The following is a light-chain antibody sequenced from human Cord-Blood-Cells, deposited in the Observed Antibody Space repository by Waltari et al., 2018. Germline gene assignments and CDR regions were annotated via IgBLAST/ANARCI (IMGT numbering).Light chain of an antibody. V-gene: IGKV1-39*01. Sequence: DIQMTQSPSSLSASVGDRVTITSRGSQSISSFLNWYQQTPGQAPKLLIYAASSVQSGVPSIISGSGSGTDFTLTISSLQAEDFSSYYCQQSYSTPYTFGHGTKLEIK. CDR3: QQSYSTPYT. J-gene: IGKJ2*01. CDR1: QSISSF. CDR2: AAS.